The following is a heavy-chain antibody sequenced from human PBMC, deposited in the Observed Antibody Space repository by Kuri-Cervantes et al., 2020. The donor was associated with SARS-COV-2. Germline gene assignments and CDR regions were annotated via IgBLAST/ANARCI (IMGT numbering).Heavy chain of an antibody. V-gene: IGHV1-2*02. D-gene: IGHD6-13*01. CDR1: GYTFTGYY. CDR3: ARGSAAGHYFDY. CDR2: INPNSGGT. Sequence: ASVKVSCKASGYTFTGYYMHWVRQAPGQGLEWMGWINPNSGGTNYAQKFQGGVTMTRDTSISTAYMELSRLRSDDTAVYYCARGSAAGHYFDYWGQGTLVTVSS. J-gene: IGHJ4*02.